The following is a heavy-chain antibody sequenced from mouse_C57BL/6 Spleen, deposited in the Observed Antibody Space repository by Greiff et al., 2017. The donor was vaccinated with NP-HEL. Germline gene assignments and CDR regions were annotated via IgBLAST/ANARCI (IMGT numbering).Heavy chain of an antibody. V-gene: IGHV2-2*01. J-gene: IGHJ4*01. D-gene: IGHD1-1*01. CDR1: GFSLTSYG. CDR3: ARDYGSSYGGMDY. CDR2: IWSGGST. Sequence: VKVVESGPGLVQPSQSLSITCTVSGFSLTSYGVHWVRQSPGKGLEWLGVIWSGGSTDYNAAFISRLSISKDNSKSQVFFKMNSLQADDTAIYYCARDYGSSYGGMDYWGQGTSVTVSS.